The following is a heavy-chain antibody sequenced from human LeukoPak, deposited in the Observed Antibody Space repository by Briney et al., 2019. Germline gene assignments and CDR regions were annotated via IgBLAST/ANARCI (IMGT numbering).Heavy chain of an antibody. CDR3: ARDTLSGYDFWSGYYGY. CDR2: INPNSGGT. D-gene: IGHD3-3*01. V-gene: IGHV1-2*02. Sequence: ASVKVSCKASGYTFTGYYMHWVRQAPGQGLEWMGWINPNSGGTNYAQKFQGRVTTTRDTSISTAYMELSRLRSDGTAVYYCARDTLSGYDFWSGYYGYWGQGTLVTVSS. CDR1: GYTFTGYY. J-gene: IGHJ4*02.